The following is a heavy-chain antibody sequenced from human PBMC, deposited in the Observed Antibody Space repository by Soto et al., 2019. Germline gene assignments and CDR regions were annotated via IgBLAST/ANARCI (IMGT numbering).Heavy chain of an antibody. Sequence: SVKVSCKASGGTFSSYTISWVRQAPGQGLEWMGRIIPILGIANYAQKFKGRVTITADKSTSTAYMELSSLRFEDTAVYYCAREMASSTVIDYWGQGTLVTVSS. CDR2: IIPILGIA. D-gene: IGHD2-2*01. V-gene: IGHV1-69*04. CDR3: AREMASSTVIDY. J-gene: IGHJ4*02. CDR1: GGTFSSYT.